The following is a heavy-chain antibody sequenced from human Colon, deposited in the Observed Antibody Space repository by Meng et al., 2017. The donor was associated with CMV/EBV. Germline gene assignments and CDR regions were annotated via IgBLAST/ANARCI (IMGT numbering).Heavy chain of an antibody. V-gene: IGHV3-33*01. CDR3: AREMGKQWVGELLSNY. CDR2: IWFDGSNQ. J-gene: IGHJ4*02. D-gene: IGHD3-10*01. CDR1: GFLISSYG. Sequence: GGSLRLSCEASGFLISSYGMHWVRQVPGKGLEWVAFIWFDGSNQNYADSVKGRFTISRDNSKNTLFLQMNSLRAEDTAVYYCAREMGKQWVGELLSNYWGQGTLVTVSS.